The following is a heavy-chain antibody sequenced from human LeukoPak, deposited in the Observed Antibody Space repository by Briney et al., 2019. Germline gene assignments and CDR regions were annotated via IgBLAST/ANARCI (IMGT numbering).Heavy chain of an antibody. D-gene: IGHD2/OR15-2a*01. J-gene: IGHJ4*02. V-gene: IGHV1-2*02. Sequence: GASVKVSCKASGYIFTDYYIHGVRQSPGQGLEWVGWINPNGDVTKYAQKFQGRVTMPRDTSINTAYMELRGMRSDDTAVFYCARDSAEVPGAFLECWGQGTLVTVSS. CDR3: ARDSAEVPGAFLEC. CDR2: INPNGDVT. CDR1: GYIFTDYY.